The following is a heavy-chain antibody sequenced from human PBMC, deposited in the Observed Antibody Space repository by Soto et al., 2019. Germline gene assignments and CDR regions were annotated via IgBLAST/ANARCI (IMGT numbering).Heavy chain of an antibody. CDR1: GGSFSGYY. CDR3: ARGLYGNYYYYRDV. Sequence: SETLSLTCAVYGGSFSGYYWSWIRQPPGKGLEWIGEINHSGSTNYNPSLKSRVTISVDTSKNQFSLKLSSVTAADTAVYYCARGLYGNYYYYRDVGGKGTRAPVPS. D-gene: IGHD1-1*01. CDR2: INHSGST. V-gene: IGHV4-34*01. J-gene: IGHJ6*03.